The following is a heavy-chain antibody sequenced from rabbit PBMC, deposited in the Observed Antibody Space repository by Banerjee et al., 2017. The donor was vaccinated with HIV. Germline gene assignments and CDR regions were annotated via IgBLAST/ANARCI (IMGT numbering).Heavy chain of an antibody. CDR3: ARATRTMLINL. CDR2: IYAGSSGNT. CDR1: GFSFSSSYW. Sequence: QEQLEESGGGLVQPEGSLTLTCTASGFSFSSSYWICWVRQAPGKGLEWIACIYAGSSGNTYYASWAKGRFTISKTSSTTVTLQMTSLTAADTATYFCARATRTMLINLWGPGTLVTVS. V-gene: IGHV1S45*01. D-gene: IGHD2-1*01. J-gene: IGHJ4*01.